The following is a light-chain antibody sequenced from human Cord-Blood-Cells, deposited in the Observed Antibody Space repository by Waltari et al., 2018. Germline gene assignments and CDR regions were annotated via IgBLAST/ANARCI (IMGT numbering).Light chain of an antibody. CDR1: QSISSW. V-gene: IGKV1-5*01. CDR3: QQYNSYLT. Sequence: DIQMTQPPSILSASVGYRVTITCRASQSISSWLAWYQQKPGKAPKLLIYDASSLESGVPSRFSGSGSGTEFTLTISSLQPDDFATYYCQQYNSYLTFGPGTKVDIK. J-gene: IGKJ3*01. CDR2: DAS.